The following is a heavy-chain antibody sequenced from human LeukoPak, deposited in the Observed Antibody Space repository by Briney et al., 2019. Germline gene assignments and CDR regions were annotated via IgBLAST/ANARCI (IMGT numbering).Heavy chain of an antibody. J-gene: IGHJ4*02. V-gene: IGHV3-9*01. CDR3: AKDLVPGYSSGWYPRPDY. CDR2: ISWNSGSI. Sequence: PGRSLRLSCAASGFTFTDYTMHWVRQAPGKGLEWVSGISWNSGSIGYADSVKGRFTISRDNSKNTLYLQMNSLRVEDTAIYYCAKDLVPGYSSGWYPRPDYWGQGTLVTVSS. CDR1: GFTFTDYT. D-gene: IGHD6-19*01.